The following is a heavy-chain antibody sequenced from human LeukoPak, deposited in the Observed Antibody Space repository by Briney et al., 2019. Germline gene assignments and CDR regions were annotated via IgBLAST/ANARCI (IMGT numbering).Heavy chain of an antibody. D-gene: IGHD5-12*01. CDR2: ISGSGGST. CDR1: GFAFSSYA. Sequence: GGSLRLSCAASGFAFSSYAMSWVRQAPGKGLEWVSAISGSGGSTYYADSVKGRFTISRDNSKNTLYLQMNSLRAEDTAVYYCAKSSGYVRSYYFDYWGQGTLVTVSS. V-gene: IGHV3-23*01. CDR3: AKSSGYVRSYYFDY. J-gene: IGHJ4*02.